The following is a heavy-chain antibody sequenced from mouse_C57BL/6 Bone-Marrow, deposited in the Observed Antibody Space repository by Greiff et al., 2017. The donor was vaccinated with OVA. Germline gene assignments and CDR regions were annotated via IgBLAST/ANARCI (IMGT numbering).Heavy chain of an antibody. V-gene: IGHV1-81*01. D-gene: IGHD2-3*01. CDR2: IYPRSGNT. J-gene: IGHJ3*01. Sequence: VQLQQSGAELARPGASVKLSCKASGYTFTSYGISWVKQRTGQGLEWIGEIYPRSGNTYYNEKFKGKATLTADKSSSAAYMELRSLTSGDSAVYFCAGGGYYSRSWCAYWGQGTLVTVSA. CDR3: AGGGYYSRSWCAY. CDR1: GYTFTSYG.